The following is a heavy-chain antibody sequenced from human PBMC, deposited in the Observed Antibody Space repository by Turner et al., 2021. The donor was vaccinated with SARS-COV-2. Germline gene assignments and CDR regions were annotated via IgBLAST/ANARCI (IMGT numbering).Heavy chain of an antibody. V-gene: IGHV3-9*01. CDR1: GFTFDDYA. Sequence: EVQLVESGGGLVQPGRYLRHSCAASGFTFDDYAMHWVRQAPGKGLEWVSGISWNSGTIGYADSVKGRFTISRDNAKNSLYLQMNSLRAEDTALYYCAKVARISMTVTGYFDDWGQGTLVTVSS. J-gene: IGHJ4*02. D-gene: IGHD3-22*01. CDR3: AKVARISMTVTGYFDD. CDR2: ISWNSGTI.